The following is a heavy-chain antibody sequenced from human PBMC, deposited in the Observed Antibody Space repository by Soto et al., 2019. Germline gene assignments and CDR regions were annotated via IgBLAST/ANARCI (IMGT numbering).Heavy chain of an antibody. D-gene: IGHD5-18*01. CDR1: GFTFDPYA. J-gene: IGHJ4*02. V-gene: IGHV3-9*01. CDR3: AKAVGSYGNFDY. CDR2: ISWNSGSI. Sequence: EVQLVESGGGLVQPGRSLRLSCAASGFTFDPYAMHWVRQAPGKGLEWVSRISWNSGSIGYAESVKGRFTISRDNAKNSLYLQMSSLRAEDTALYDCAKAVGSYGNFDYWGQGTLVTVSS.